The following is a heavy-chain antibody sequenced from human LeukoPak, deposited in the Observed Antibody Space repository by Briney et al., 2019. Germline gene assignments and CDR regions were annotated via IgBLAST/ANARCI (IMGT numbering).Heavy chain of an antibody. CDR3: ARVRKVGSSPSMGY. D-gene: IGHD6-6*01. Sequence: ASVKVSCKASGYTFTSYDINWVRQATGQGLEWMGWMNPNSGNTGYAQKFQGRVTMTRNTSISTAHMELRSLRSEDTALDYGARVRKVGSSPSMGYWGQGTLVTVSS. CDR2: MNPNSGNT. CDR1: GYTFTSYD. V-gene: IGHV1-8*01. J-gene: IGHJ4*02.